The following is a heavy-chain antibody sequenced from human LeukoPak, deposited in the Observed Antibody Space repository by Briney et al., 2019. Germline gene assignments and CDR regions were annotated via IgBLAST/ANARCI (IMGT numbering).Heavy chain of an antibody. V-gene: IGHV4-34*01. CDR1: GGSFSGYY. CDR2: INHSGST. Sequence: SETLSLTCAVYGGSFSGYYWSWIRQPPGKGLEWIGEINHSGSTNYNPSLKSRVTISVDTSKNQFSLKLSSVTAADTAVYDCATGGGITGTTLCFDPWGQQTLVTVSS. D-gene: IGHD1-7*01. CDR3: ATGGGITGTTLCFDP. J-gene: IGHJ5*02.